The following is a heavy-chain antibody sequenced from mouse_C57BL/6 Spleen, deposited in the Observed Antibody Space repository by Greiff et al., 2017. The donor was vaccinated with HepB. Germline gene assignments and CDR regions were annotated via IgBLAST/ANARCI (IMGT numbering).Heavy chain of an antibody. CDR1: GFTFSDYG. V-gene: IGHV5-17*01. CDR3: ARMGNYGYAMDY. Sequence: EVHLVESGGGLVKPGGSLKLSCAASGFTFSDYGMHWVRQAPEKGLEWVAYISSGSSTIYYADTVKGRFTISRDNAKNTLFLQMTSLRSEDTAMYYCARMGNYGYAMDYWGQGTSVTVSS. CDR2: ISSGSSTI. D-gene: IGHD2-1*01. J-gene: IGHJ4*01.